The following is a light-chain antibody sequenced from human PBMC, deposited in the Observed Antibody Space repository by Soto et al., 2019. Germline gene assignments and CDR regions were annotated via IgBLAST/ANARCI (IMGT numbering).Light chain of an antibody. CDR2: EVS. V-gene: IGLV2-14*01. J-gene: IGLJ1*01. CDR1: SSDFGNYNY. Sequence: QSALTQPASVSGSPGQSITISCTGASSDFGNYNYVSWYQHHPGKAPKLMIYEVSNRPSGVSNRFSGPKSGNTASLTISGLQADDEADYYCSSYRSISPLFVFGTGTKLTVL. CDR3: SSYRSISPLFV.